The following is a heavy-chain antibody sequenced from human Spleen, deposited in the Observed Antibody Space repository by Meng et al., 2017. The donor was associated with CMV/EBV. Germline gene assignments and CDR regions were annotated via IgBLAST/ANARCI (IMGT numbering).Heavy chain of an antibody. CDR2: IKPDGSDQ. D-gene: IGHD2-2*01. Sequence: AAGFTFSSRWMRWVRQAPGKGLEWVASIKPDGSDQYYADSVKGRFTISRDNAQNLLSVQLDSLRVEDTALYYCVGDEVAVSGANFDSWGRGTLVTVSS. V-gene: IGHV3-7*01. J-gene: IGHJ4*02. CDR3: VGDEVAVSGANFDS. CDR1: GFTFSSRW.